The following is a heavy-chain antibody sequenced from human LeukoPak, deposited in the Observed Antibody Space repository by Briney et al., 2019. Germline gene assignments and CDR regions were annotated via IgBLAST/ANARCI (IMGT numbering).Heavy chain of an antibody. CDR2: INHSGGT. Sequence: SETLSLTCAVYGGSFSGYSWNWIRQPPVKGLEWIGEINHSGGTNYNPSLKSRVTISVDTSKNQFSLKLSSVTAADTAVYYCARDSGYSSSYDYWGQGTLVTVSS. V-gene: IGHV4-34*01. CDR3: ARDSGYSSSYDY. D-gene: IGHD6-6*01. CDR1: GGSFSGYS. J-gene: IGHJ4*02.